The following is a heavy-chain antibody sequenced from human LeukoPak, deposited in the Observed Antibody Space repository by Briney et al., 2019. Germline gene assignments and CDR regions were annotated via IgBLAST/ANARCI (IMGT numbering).Heavy chain of an antibody. J-gene: IGHJ4*02. D-gene: IGHD2-2*01. CDR2: INPNSGGT. Sequence: ASVKVSCKASGYTFTGYYMHWVRQAPGQGLEWMGGINPNSGGTNYAQKLQGRVTMTRDTSISTAYMELSRLRSDDTAVYYCARDPYYCSSTSCYGGGFDYWGQGTLVTVSS. V-gene: IGHV1-2*02. CDR3: ARDPYYCSSTSCYGGGFDY. CDR1: GYTFTGYY.